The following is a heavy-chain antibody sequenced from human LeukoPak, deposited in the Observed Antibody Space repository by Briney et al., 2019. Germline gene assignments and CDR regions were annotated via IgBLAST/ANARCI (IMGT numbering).Heavy chain of an antibody. CDR2: ISYDGSNK. D-gene: IGHD3-10*01. Sequence: GGPLRLSCAASGFTFSTYGMHWVRQAPGKGLEWVAVISYDGSNKYYADSVKGRFTISRDNSKNTLYLQMNSLRAEDTAVYFCAKDYYYGSGSQDYFDYWGQGTLVTVSS. J-gene: IGHJ4*02. CDR1: GFTFSTYG. CDR3: AKDYYYGSGSQDYFDY. V-gene: IGHV3-30*18.